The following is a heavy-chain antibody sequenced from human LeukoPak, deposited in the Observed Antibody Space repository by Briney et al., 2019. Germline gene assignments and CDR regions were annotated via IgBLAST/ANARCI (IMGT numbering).Heavy chain of an antibody. Sequence: SETLSLTCTVSGGSISSSSYYWGWIRQPPGKGLEWIGSIYYSGSTYYNPSLKSRVTISVDTSKNQFSLKLSSVTAADTAVYYCARYDSSGYYYDGPFDYWGQGTLVTVSS. D-gene: IGHD3-22*01. CDR1: GGSISSSSYY. J-gene: IGHJ4*02. V-gene: IGHV4-39*01. CDR2: IYYSGST. CDR3: ARYDSSGYYYDGPFDY.